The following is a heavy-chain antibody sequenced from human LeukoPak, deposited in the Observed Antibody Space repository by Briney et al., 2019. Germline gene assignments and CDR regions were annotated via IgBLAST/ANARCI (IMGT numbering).Heavy chain of an antibody. J-gene: IGHJ4*02. D-gene: IGHD6-19*01. CDR2: ISRSGGST. Sequence: GGSLRLSCAASGFTFSSYAMSWVRQAPGKGLEWVSAISRSGGSTYYADSVKGRFTISRDNSKNTLYLQMNSLRAADTAVYYCAKGGVSSGWYFEVFDYWGQGTLVTVSS. V-gene: IGHV3-23*01. CDR1: GFTFSSYA. CDR3: AKGGVSSGWYFEVFDY.